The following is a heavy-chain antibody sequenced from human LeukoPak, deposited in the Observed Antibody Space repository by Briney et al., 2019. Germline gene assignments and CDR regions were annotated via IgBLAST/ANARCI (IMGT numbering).Heavy chain of an antibody. D-gene: IGHD2-2*01. V-gene: IGHV3-23*01. CDR2: ICGSGGST. CDR3: AKVASSVPDFDY. Sequence: GGSLRLSCAASGFTFSSYAMSWVRQAPGKGLEWVSAICGSGGSTYYADSVKGRFTISRDNSKNKLYLQMNSLRAEDTAVYYCAKVASSVPDFDYWGQGTLVTVSS. CDR1: GFTFSSYA. J-gene: IGHJ4*02.